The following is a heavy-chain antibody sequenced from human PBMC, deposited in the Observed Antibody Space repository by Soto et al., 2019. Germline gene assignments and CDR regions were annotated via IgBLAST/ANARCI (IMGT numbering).Heavy chain of an antibody. CDR1: GFTFSSYG. CDR2: ISYDGSNK. CDR3: AKEDDFWSGYSVDYFDY. J-gene: IGHJ4*02. V-gene: IGHV3-30*18. D-gene: IGHD3-3*01. Sequence: QPGGSLRLSCAASGFTFSSYGMHWVRQAPGKGLECVVVISYDGSNKYYSDSVKGRFTISRDNSKNTLYPQMNSLRAEDTAVYYCAKEDDFWSGYSVDYFDYWGQGTLVTVSS.